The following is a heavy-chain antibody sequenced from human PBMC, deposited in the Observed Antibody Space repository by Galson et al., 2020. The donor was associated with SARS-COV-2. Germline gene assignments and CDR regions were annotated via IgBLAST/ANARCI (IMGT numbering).Heavy chain of an antibody. J-gene: IGHJ6*02. CDR3: ARDIIRYFDWLLRSDYCYYGRDV. CDR1: GFTFRNYE. D-gene: IGHD3-9*01. V-gene: IGHV3-48*03. CDR2: ISSSGSTI. Sequence: GESLKISCDASGFTFRNYEINWVRQAPAQGLEWVSYISSSGSTIYYADSVKGRFTSSRDNAKNSLYLQMNSLRAEDTAVYYCARDIIRYFDWLLRSDYCYYGRDVWGQGTTVTVSS.